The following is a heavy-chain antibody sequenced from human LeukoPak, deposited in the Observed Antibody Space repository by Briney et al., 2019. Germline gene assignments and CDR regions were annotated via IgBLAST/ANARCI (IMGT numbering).Heavy chain of an antibody. CDR2: IYTSGST. J-gene: IGHJ4*02. Sequence: SQNLSLNCNVSGGSISSGSHYWDWIREPAGKGLEWVGRIYTSGSTNYNPSLESRVTISVDTSRNQFSLKLSSVTAADTAVYYCARDGRLEGCGGDCYPDYWGQGTLVTVSS. CDR3: ARDGRLEGCGGDCYPDY. V-gene: IGHV4-61*02. CDR1: GGSISSGSHY. D-gene: IGHD2-21*01.